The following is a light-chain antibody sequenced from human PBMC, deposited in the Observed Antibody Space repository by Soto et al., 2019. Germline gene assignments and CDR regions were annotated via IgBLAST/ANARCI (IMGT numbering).Light chain of an antibody. CDR2: HAS. Sequence: EVVLTQSPATLSLSPGERATLSCRASQSVSTSLAWYQHKPGQAPRLLIDHASIRATGTPARFSGGGSGTDLTLTIGSRAPEDLAVYYCQHRRHWPPGATFGGGTKVEIK. V-gene: IGKV3-11*01. CDR1: QSVSTS. CDR3: QHRRHWPPGAT. J-gene: IGKJ4*01.